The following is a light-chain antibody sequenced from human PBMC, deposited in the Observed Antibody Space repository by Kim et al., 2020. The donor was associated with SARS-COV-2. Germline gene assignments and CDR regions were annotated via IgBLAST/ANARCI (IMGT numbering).Light chain of an antibody. CDR1: SSNSGRKY. V-gene: IGLV1-51*01. CDR3: GTWGVSLGVVV. CDR2: ENN. Sequence: GQMDNIACSVSSSNSGRKYVSWYLNLPGTVPTPLIYENNQRSSGIPDRFSGSKSGTSATLDITGLQTGDEAVYYCGTWGVSLGVVVFGGGTQLTVL. J-gene: IGLJ2*01.